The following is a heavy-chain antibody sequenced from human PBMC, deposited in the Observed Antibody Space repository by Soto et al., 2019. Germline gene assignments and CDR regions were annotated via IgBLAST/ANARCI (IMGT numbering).Heavy chain of an antibody. Sequence: GGSLRLSCAASGFTFDDYAMHWVRQAPGKGLEWVSGISWNSGSIGYADSVKGRFTISRDNAKNSLYLQMNSLRAEDTALYYCAKDRAATSAYYFDYWGQGTLVTVSS. V-gene: IGHV3-9*01. CDR2: ISWNSGSI. CDR3: AKDRAATSAYYFDY. D-gene: IGHD5-12*01. CDR1: GFTFDDYA. J-gene: IGHJ4*02.